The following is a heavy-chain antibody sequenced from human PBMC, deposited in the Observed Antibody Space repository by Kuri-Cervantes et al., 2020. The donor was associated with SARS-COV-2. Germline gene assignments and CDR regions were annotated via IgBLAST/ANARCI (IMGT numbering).Heavy chain of an antibody. Sequence: SVKVSCKASGGTFSSYAISWVRQAPGQGLEWMGGIIPIFGTANCAQKFQGRVTITTDESTSTAYMKLSSLRSEDTAVYYCARVPVGGYLKSYFDYWGQGTLVTVSS. CDR2: IIPIFGTA. V-gene: IGHV1-69*05. J-gene: IGHJ4*02. CDR3: ARVPVGGYLKSYFDY. D-gene: IGHD6-19*01. CDR1: GGTFSSYA.